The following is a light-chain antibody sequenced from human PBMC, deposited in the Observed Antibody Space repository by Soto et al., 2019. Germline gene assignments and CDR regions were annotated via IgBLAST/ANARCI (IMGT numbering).Light chain of an antibody. Sequence: EIVMTQSPATLSVSPGERATLSCRASQSVSSNLAWYQQKPGQAPRLLIYGASTRATGIPARFSGSGSGTEFTLTISSLQSEDFAVYYCQQYNNWPLWGPARTFGGGTKVDIK. V-gene: IGKV3D-15*01. CDR1: QSVSSN. J-gene: IGKJ4*01. CDR2: GAS. CDR3: QQYNNWPLWGPART.